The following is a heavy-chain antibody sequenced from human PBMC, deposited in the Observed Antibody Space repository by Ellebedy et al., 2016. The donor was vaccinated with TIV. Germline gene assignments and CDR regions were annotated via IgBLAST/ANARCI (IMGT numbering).Heavy chain of an antibody. CDR2: VYYSGTM. D-gene: IGHD4-23*01. J-gene: IGHJ3*02. Sequence: SETLSLTCKVSGGSISSSTYYWGWIRQPPGKGLAWIGSVYYSGTMYHNPSLKSRVTISLDTSQNQFPLKLSSVTAADTAVYYCARGIDGNFDAFDIWGQGTVVTVSS. CDR3: ARGIDGNFDAFDI. CDR1: GGSISSSTYY. V-gene: IGHV4-39*01.